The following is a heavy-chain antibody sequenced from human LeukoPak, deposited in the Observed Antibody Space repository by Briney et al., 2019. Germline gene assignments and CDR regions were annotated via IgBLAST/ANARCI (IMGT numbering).Heavy chain of an antibody. CDR1: GFTFSSYW. D-gene: IGHD5-24*01. CDR2: INSDGSST. CDR3: ARDRGRRRDGYNYPFDY. J-gene: IGHJ4*02. V-gene: IGHV3-74*01. Sequence: GGSLRLSCAASGFTFSSYWMHWVRQAPGKGLVWVSRINSDGSSTSYADSVKGRFTISRDDAKNTLYLQMNSLRAEDTAVYYCARDRGRRRDGYNYPFDYWGQGTLVTVSS.